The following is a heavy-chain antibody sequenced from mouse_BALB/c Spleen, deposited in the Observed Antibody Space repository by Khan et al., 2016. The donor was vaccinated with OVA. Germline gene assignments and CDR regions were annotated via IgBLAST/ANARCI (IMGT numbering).Heavy chain of an antibody. Sequence: EVQLQESGAELVRPGALVKLSCKASGFNIKDYYIHWVKQRPEQGLVWIGRIDPENGNTIYDPKFQGKASITSDTSSNTAYLQLNSLTSEDTAVYYCSRDGSSPWFAYWGQGTLVTVSA. CDR3: SRDGSSPWFAY. CDR1: GFNIKDYY. V-gene: IGHV14-1*02. D-gene: IGHD2-3*01. CDR2: IDPENGNT. J-gene: IGHJ3*01.